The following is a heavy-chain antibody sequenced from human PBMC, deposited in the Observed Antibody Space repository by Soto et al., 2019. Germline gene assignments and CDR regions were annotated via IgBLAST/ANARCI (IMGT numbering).Heavy chain of an antibody. V-gene: IGHV3-33*01. J-gene: IGHJ4*02. D-gene: IGHD4-17*01. CDR1: GFSFSSYG. Sequence: QVQLVESGGGVVQPGRSLRLSCAASGFSFSSYGMHWVRQAPGKGLEWVAVIWYDGSNIYYADSVKGRFTISRDNSRNTLSLQMNSLRAEDTALYYCARGIDYGDYAIDYWGQGTLVTVSP. CDR3: ARGIDYGDYAIDY. CDR2: IWYDGSNI.